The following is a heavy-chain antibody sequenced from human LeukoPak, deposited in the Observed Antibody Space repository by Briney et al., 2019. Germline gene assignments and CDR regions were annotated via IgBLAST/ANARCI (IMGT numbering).Heavy chain of an antibody. V-gene: IGHV1-69*05. CDR1: GDTFSNYD. CDR2: IIPVFDTA. CDR3: ALSAEKQLVYFDF. J-gene: IGHJ4*02. D-gene: IGHD6-13*01. Sequence: ASVKVSCKASGDTFSNYDVTWVRQAPGQGLEWMGMIIPVFDTAKYAQNFQGRVTMTTDESSSTAYMELYSLRSEDTAVYYCALSAEKQLVYFDFWGQGTLVTVSS.